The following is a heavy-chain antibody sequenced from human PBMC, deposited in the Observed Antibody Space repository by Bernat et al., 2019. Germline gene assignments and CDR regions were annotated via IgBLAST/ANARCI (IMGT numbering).Heavy chain of an antibody. CDR2: ISSSSTYT. V-gene: IGHV3-11*06. Sequence: QVQLVESGGGLVKPGGSLRLSCAASGFTFSDYYMSWIRQAPGKGLEWVSYISSSSTYTNYADPVKGRFTISRDNAKNSLYLQMNRLRAEDTAVYYCARDGRYCSSTSCYGDIWGQGTMVSVSS. J-gene: IGHJ3*02. CDR1: GFTFSDYY. CDR3: ARDGRYCSSTSCYGDI. D-gene: IGHD2-2*01.